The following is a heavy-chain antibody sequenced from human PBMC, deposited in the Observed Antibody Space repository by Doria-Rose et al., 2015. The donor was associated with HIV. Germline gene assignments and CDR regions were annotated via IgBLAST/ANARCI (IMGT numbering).Heavy chain of an antibody. CDR2: VNLSGESA. CDR1: GYTFTNYY. CDR3: ARAPGYPRQFDF. Sequence: SGAEVKKPGASVKVSCKASGYTFTNYYMHWVRQAPGQGLEWMGIVNLSGESATYAQEFQGRITMTRDTSTSTVYVELRSLRSDDTAVYYCARAPGYPRQFDFWGQGTLVTVSS. V-gene: IGHV1-46*01. J-gene: IGHJ4*02. D-gene: IGHD5-12*01.